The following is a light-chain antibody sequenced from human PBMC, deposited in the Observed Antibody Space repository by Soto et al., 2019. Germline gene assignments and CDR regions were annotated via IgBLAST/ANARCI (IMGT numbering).Light chain of an antibody. Sequence: EIVMTQSPATLSVSPGERATLSCRASQSVSSNLAWYQQKPGQAPRLLIYGASTRATGIPARFSGSGSGTEFPLTISSLQSEDFAVYYCQQYNNWLPRTFGQGTKVEIK. CDR3: QQYNNWLPRT. V-gene: IGKV3-15*01. CDR2: GAS. CDR1: QSVSSN. J-gene: IGKJ1*01.